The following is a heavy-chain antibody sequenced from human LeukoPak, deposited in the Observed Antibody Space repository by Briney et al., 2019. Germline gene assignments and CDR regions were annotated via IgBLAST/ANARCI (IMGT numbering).Heavy chain of an antibody. CDR3: ARGIFAGVRGVLGY. CDR1: GGSFNTYF. CDR2: ISHSGFT. J-gene: IGHJ4*02. V-gene: IGHV4-34*01. Sequence: SETLSLTCAVSGGSFNTYFWNWIRQSPWKGLEWIGEISHSGFTNYNLSLNTRVSMSIDTSKNQFYLNLTSVTAADTAVYYCARGIFAGVRGVLGYWGQGSLVTVSS. D-gene: IGHD3-10*01.